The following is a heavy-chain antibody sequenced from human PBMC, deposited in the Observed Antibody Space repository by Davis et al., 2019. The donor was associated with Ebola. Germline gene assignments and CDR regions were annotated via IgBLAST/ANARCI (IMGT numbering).Heavy chain of an antibody. Sequence: HSQTLSLTCAISGDSVSGNNGAWNWIRQSPLRGLEWLGRTYFSSKWYHDYAVSVSSRITINPDTSKNQFSLQLNSVTPEDTAVYYCASGWLRGKFDPWGQGTLVTVSS. D-gene: IGHD6-19*01. J-gene: IGHJ5*02. CDR1: GDSVSGNNGA. V-gene: IGHV6-1*01. CDR3: ASGWLRGKFDP. CDR2: TYFSSKWYH.